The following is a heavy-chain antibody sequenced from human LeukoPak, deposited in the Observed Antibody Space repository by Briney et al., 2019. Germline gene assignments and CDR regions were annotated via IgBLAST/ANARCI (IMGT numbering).Heavy chain of an antibody. CDR3: NPRTHTGSYEDF. J-gene: IGHJ4*02. CDR2: IKSTTDGGTT. D-gene: IGHD1-26*01. V-gene: IGHV3-15*01. CDR1: GFTFSNAW. Sequence: GGSLRLSCAASGFTFSNAWMNWVRQAPGKGLEWVGRIKSTTDGGTTNYAALVKGRFTISRDDSKNTLYLRLDSLQTEDTAIYYCNPRTHTGSYEDFWGQGTLVTVSS.